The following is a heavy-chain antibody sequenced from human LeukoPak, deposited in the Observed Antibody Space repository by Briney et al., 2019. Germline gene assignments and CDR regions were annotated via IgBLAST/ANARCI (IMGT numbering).Heavy chain of an antibody. CDR2: IYYSGST. D-gene: IGHD3-22*01. Sequence: SETLSLTCTVSGGPISSSRYYWGWIRQPPGKGLEWIGSIYYSGSTYYNPSLKSRVTISVDMFYNQFSLKLSSVTAADTAVYYCAGTYYFDSSGHYFGGNGFDIWGQGTMVTVSS. CDR1: GGPISSSRYY. J-gene: IGHJ3*02. CDR3: AGTYYFDSSGHYFGGNGFDI. V-gene: IGHV4-39*07.